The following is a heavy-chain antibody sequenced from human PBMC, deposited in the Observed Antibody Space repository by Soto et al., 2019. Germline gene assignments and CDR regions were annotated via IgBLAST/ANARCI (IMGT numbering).Heavy chain of an antibody. D-gene: IGHD5-18*01. V-gene: IGHV4-59*01. Sequence: PSETLSLTCTVSGGSISSYYWSWIRQPPGKGLEWIGYIYYSGSTNYNPSLKSRVTISVDTSKNQFSLKLSSVTAADTAVYYCARERGYSYVDYWGQGTLVTVSS. CDR2: IYYSGST. J-gene: IGHJ4*02. CDR3: ARERGYSYVDY. CDR1: GGSISSYY.